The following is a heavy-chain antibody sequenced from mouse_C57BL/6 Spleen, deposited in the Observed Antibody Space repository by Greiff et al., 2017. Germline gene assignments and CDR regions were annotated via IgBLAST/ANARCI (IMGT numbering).Heavy chain of an antibody. V-gene: IGHV1-69*01. D-gene: IGHD2-5*01. Sequence: QVQLQQPGAELVMPGASVKLSCKASGYTFTSYWMHWVKQRPGQGLEWIGEIDPSDSYTNYNQKFKGKSTLTVDKSASTAYRQLSSLTSEDSAVYYGARHGYSNVPFDYWGKGTTLTVSS. CDR3: ARHGYSNVPFDY. J-gene: IGHJ2*01. CDR2: IDPSDSYT. CDR1: GYTFTSYW.